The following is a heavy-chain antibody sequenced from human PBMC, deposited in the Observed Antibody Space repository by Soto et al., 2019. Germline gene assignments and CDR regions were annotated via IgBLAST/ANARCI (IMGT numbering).Heavy chain of an antibody. D-gene: IGHD3-10*01. CDR1: GFTVSSNY. Sequence: GGSLRLSCAASGFTVSSNYMSWVHQAPGKGLEWVSVIYSGGSTYYADSVKGRFTISRHNSKNTLYLQMNSLRAEDTAVYDCATMNGSGSYYNAAYYYYGMDVWGQGTTVTVSS. J-gene: IGHJ6*02. CDR3: ATMNGSGSYYNAAYYYYGMDV. CDR2: IYSGGST. V-gene: IGHV3-53*04.